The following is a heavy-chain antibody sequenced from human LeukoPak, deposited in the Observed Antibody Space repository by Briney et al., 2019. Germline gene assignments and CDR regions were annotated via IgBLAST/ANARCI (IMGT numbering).Heavy chain of an antibody. D-gene: IGHD3-10*01. CDR3: ARDRASGSGKFYFDY. CDR1: GFTFSDYY. J-gene: IGHJ4*02. Sequence: GVSLRLSCAASGFTFSDYYMSWIRQAPGKGLEWVSYISSSGSTIYYADSVKGRFTISRDNAKNSLYLQMNSLRAEDTAVYYCARDRASGSGKFYFDYWGQGTLVTVSS. CDR2: ISSSGSTI. V-gene: IGHV3-11*01.